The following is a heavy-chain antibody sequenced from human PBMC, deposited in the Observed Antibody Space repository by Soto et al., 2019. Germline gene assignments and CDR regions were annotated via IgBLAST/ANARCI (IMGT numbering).Heavy chain of an antibody. Sequence: SETLSLTCTVSGGSISSYYWSWIRQPPGKGLEWIGYIHYSGRTNYNPSLKSRVTISVDTSKNQFSLKLRSVTAADTAVYYCARDHRVWFGEFKWGGNYYYGMDVWGQGTTVTVSS. D-gene: IGHD3-10*01. CDR1: GGSISSYY. CDR3: ARDHRVWFGEFKWGGNYYYGMDV. V-gene: IGHV4-59*01. J-gene: IGHJ6*02. CDR2: IHYSGRT.